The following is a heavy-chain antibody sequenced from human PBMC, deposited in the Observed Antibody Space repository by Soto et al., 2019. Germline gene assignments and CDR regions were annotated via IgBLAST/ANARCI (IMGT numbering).Heavy chain of an antibody. CDR1: GFTFSSHW. D-gene: IGHD5-12*01. V-gene: IGHV3-7*03. CDR3: ARGGVEMATIWRLDY. CDR2: IKQDGSEK. Sequence: GGSLRLSCAASGFTFSSHWMSWVRQAPGKGLEWVANIKQDGSEKYYVDSVKGRFTISRDNAKNSLYLQMNSLRAEDTAVYYCARGGVEMATIWRLDYWGQGTLVTVSS. J-gene: IGHJ4*02.